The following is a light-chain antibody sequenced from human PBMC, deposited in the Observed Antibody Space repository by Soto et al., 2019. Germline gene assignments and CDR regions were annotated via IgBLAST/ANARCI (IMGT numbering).Light chain of an antibody. CDR1: QTINNY. J-gene: IGKJ5*01. CDR3: QQGYDTPLT. V-gene: IGKV1-39*01. Sequence: DIQMTQSPSSLSASVGDRVSITCRASQTINNYLNWFQQKPGEAPKLLIYTTSTLQSGVPSRFSGSVSGADFTLTISNLQPEDFATYYCQQGYDTPLTFGQGTRLEI. CDR2: TTS.